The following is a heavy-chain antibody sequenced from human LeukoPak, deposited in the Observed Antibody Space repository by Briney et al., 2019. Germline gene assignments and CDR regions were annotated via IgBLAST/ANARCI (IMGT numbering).Heavy chain of an antibody. CDR1: GFTFSSYS. CDR2: IRTKTYGVTI. J-gene: IGHJ5*01. CDR3: TRTRPEAARWFDS. V-gene: IGHV3-49*04. Sequence: GGALRLSCAASGFTFSSYSMNWVRQAPGGGREGRGVIRTKTYGVTIKYAASVKGRLTFSRDGCKSISYLQMNSLKTEDTAVYYCTRTRPEAARWFDSWGQGTLVTVSS. D-gene: IGHD6-6*01.